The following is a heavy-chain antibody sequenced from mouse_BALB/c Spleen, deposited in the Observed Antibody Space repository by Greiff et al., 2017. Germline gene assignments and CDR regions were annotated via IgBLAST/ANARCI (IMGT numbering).Heavy chain of an antibody. D-gene: IGHD1-1*01. Sequence: QVQLQQSGPELVRPGVSVKISCKGSGYTFTDYAMHWVKQSHAKSLEWIGVISTYYGDASYNQKFKGKATMTVDKSSSTAYMELARLTSEDSAIYYCARSVYYYGSSYVEGYFDVWGAGTTVTVSS. CDR2: ISTYYGDA. J-gene: IGHJ1*01. CDR3: ARSVYYYGSSYVEGYFDV. CDR1: GYTFTDYA. V-gene: IGHV1-67*01.